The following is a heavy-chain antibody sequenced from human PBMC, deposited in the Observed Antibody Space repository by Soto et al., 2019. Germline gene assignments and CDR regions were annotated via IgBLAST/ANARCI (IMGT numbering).Heavy chain of an antibody. Sequence: QVQLVQSGADVKKPGASVVVSCKTSGYTFSNHGVSWVRQAPGQGLEWMGWISTSNGNTNYAQKLQGRVTMTTDQSTSPAYMELRSLRSDATAVYFCARDRDYYDCGCYWGQGTLVTVSS. CDR3: ARDRDYYDCGCY. D-gene: IGHD3-22*01. J-gene: IGHJ4*02. V-gene: IGHV1-18*01. CDR2: ISTSNGNT. CDR1: GYTFSNHG.